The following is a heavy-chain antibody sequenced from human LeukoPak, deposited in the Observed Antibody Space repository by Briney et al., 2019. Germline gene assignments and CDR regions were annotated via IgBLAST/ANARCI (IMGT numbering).Heavy chain of an antibody. V-gene: IGHV4-61*02. CDR1: GGSISSGNYY. J-gene: IGHJ5*02. D-gene: IGHD2-21*02. CDR3: ARELVTAPYNWFDP. Sequence: PSQTLSLTCTVSGGSISSGNYYWSWIRQPAGKGLEWIGRIYTSGSTIYNPSLKSRVTISLDTSKSQFSLKLSSVTAADTAVYSCARELVTAPYNWFDPWGQGILVTVSS. CDR2: IYTSGST.